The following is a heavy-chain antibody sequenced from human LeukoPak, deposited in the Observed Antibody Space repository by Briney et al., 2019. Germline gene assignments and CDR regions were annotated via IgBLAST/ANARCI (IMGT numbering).Heavy chain of an antibody. Sequence: ASVKVSCKASGYTFTGYYMHWVRQAPGQGLEWMGWINPNSGGTNYAQKFQGRVTMTRDTSISTAYMELSRLRSDDTAVYYCARDQDYYDSSGYRISYNWFDPWGQGTLVTVSS. CDR1: GYTFTGYY. D-gene: IGHD3-22*01. V-gene: IGHV1-2*02. CDR3: ARDQDYYDSSGYRISYNWFDP. CDR2: INPNSGGT. J-gene: IGHJ5*02.